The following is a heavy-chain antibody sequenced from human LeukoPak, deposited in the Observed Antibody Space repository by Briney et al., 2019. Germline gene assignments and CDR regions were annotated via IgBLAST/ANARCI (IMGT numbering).Heavy chain of an antibody. D-gene: IGHD3-10*01. V-gene: IGHV1-58*02. Sequence: SVKVSCKASGFTFMSSTMQWVRQARGQRLEWIGWIVVGGGNTNYAQKFRERVTITSGMSTSTADMELSSLRSEDTAVYYCAAGFDYGSGSYPFDFWGRGTLVTVSS. J-gene: IGHJ4*02. CDR1: GFTFMSST. CDR2: IVVGGGNT. CDR3: AAGFDYGSGSYPFDF.